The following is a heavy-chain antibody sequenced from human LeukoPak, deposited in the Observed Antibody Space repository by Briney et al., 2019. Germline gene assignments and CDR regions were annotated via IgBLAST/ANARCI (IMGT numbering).Heavy chain of an antibody. V-gene: IGHV1-69*13. D-gene: IGHD3-10*01. Sequence: SVKVSCKASGGTFSSYAISWVRQAPGQGLEWMGGIIPIFGTAKYAQKYQGRVTITADESKSTDYMELGSLRSEDTAVYYCARGITMVRGVSTGYYYYYYGMDVWGQGTTVTVSS. CDR2: IIPIFGTA. CDR3: ARGITMVRGVSTGYYYYYYGMDV. J-gene: IGHJ6*02. CDR1: GGTFSSYA.